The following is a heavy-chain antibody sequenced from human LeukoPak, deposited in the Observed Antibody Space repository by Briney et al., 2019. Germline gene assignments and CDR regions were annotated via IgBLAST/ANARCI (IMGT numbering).Heavy chain of an antibody. D-gene: IGHD2-15*01. CDR2: TYYRSKWYN. V-gene: IGHV6-1*01. CDR1: GDSVSSNSAA. CDR3: VLVSAATDAFDV. J-gene: IGHJ3*01. Sequence: SQTLSLTCAISGDSVSSNSAAWNWIRQSPSRGLEWLGRTYYRSKWYNDYAVSVKSRITINPDTSKNQFSLQLNSATPEDTAVYYCVLVSAATDAFDVWGQGTTVTVSS.